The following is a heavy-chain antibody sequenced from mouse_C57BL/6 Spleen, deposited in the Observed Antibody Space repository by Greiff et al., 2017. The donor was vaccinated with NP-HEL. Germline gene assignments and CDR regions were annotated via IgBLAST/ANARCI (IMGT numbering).Heavy chain of an antibody. J-gene: IGHJ1*03. V-gene: IGHV10-1*01. CDR1: GFSFNTYA. CDR3: VGGPATRYFDV. D-gene: IGHD1-1*01. CDR2: IRSKSNNYAT. Sequence: EVMLVESGGGLVQPKGSLKLSCAASGFSFNTYAMNWVRQAPGQGLEWVARIRSKSNNYATYYADSVKDRFTISRDDSESMLYLQMNNLKTEDTAMYYCVGGPATRYFDVWGTGTTVTVSS.